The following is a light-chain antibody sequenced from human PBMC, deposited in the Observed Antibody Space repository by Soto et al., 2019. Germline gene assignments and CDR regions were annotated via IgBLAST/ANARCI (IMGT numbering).Light chain of an antibody. J-gene: IGKJ1*01. CDR2: AAS. CDR1: RDVGSD. V-gene: IGKV1-17*01. Sequence: TQMTQSPLSLSASVGEKIIITCRASRDVGSDVSWYQQKPGQAPKLVIYAASNLYTGVPSRFSGSGSGTEFTLTIASLQPDDFATYYCQQYETFSGTFGPGTKVDIK. CDR3: QQYETFSGT.